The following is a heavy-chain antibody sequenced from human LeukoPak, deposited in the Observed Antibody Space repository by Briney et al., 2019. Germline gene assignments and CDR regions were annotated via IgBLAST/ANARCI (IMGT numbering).Heavy chain of an antibody. Sequence: GGSLRLSCAASGFTVSSNYMSWVRQAPGKGLEWVSVIYSGGSTYYADSVKGRFTISGDNSKNTLYFQMNSLRAEDTAVYYCARDGSYSGSGSPSYYWGQGTLVTVSS. D-gene: IGHD3-10*01. J-gene: IGHJ4*02. CDR1: GFTVSSNY. CDR2: IYSGGST. V-gene: IGHV3-66*01. CDR3: ARDGSYSGSGSPSYY.